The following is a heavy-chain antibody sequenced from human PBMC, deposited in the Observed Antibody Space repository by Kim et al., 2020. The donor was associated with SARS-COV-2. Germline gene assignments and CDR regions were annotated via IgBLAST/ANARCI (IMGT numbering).Heavy chain of an antibody. CDR1: GFNFSNYA. CDR2: FSYDGITK. Sequence: GGSLRLSCAASGFNFSNYALHWVRQAPGKGLEWVAVFSYDGITKFYADSVKGRFTISRDNFKNTQYLQMNSLRVEDTALYFCATEGGGQDAFDVWGQGTTVTVSS. CDR3: ATEGGGQDAFDV. V-gene: IGHV3-30*04. D-gene: IGHD1-26*01. J-gene: IGHJ3*01.